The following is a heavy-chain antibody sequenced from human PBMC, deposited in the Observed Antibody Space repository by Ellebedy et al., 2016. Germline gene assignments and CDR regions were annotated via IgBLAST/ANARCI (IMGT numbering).Heavy chain of an antibody. Sequence: GGSLRLSCAASGFTFSSYGMHWVRQAPGKGLEWVAVIWYDGSNKYYADSVKGRFTISRDNSKNTLYLQMNSLRAEDTAVYYCAGDPSSGQLDYWGQGTLVTVSS. CDR3: AGDPSSGQLDY. V-gene: IGHV3-33*01. J-gene: IGHJ4*02. CDR1: GFTFSSYG. CDR2: IWYDGSNK. D-gene: IGHD6-19*01.